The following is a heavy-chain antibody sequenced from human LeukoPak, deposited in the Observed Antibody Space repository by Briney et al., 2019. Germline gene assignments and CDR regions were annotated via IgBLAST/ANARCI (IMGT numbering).Heavy chain of an antibody. CDR1: GFTFSNYA. J-gene: IGHJ4*02. V-gene: IGHV3-23*01. CDR2: ISGSGAST. D-gene: IGHD1-26*01. CDR3: AKDVGKWESLHFFDY. Sequence: PRGSLRLSCAASGFTFSNYAMSWVRQAPGKGLEWISGISGSGASTYYADSVKGRFTISRDDSRNTLYLQMNSLRGDDTAVYYCAKDVGKWESLHFFDYWGQGTLVTVSS.